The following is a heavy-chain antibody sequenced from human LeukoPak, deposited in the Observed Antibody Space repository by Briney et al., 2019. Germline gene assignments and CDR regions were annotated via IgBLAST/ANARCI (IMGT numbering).Heavy chain of an antibody. Sequence: GASVKVSCRASGGTFSSYAISWVRQAPGQGLEWMGRIIPILGIANYAQKFQGRVTITADKSTSTAYMELSSLRSEDTAVYYCASGAYYGGNSVLGYFDYWGQGTLVTVSS. V-gene: IGHV1-69*04. CDR1: GGTFSSYA. CDR3: ASGAYYGGNSVLGYFDY. D-gene: IGHD4-23*01. J-gene: IGHJ4*02. CDR2: IIPILGIA.